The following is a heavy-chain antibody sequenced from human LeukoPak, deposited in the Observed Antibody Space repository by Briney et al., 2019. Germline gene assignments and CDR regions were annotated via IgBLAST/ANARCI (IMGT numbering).Heavy chain of an antibody. D-gene: IGHD4-17*01. CDR1: GGSISTHY. Sequence: PSETLSLTCTLSGGSISTHYWTWIRQPPGKGLEWIGYVLYSGITNYNPSLRSRITISVDTSQNQFSLSLRSVTAADTAVYYCARDLTTVTKGFDIWGQGTMVTVSS. CDR2: VLYSGIT. J-gene: IGHJ3*02. CDR3: ARDLTTVTKGFDI. V-gene: IGHV4-59*11.